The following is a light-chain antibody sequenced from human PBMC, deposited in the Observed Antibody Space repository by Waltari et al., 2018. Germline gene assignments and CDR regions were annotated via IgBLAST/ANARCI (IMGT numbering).Light chain of an antibody. CDR1: SSDVGGYNY. CDR2: DVS. CDR3: SSYICSSTLEL. V-gene: IGLV2-14*03. J-gene: IGLJ2*01. Sequence: QSALTQPASVSGSPGQSITISCTGTSSDVGGYNYVSWYQQHPGKAPKLIIFDVSDRPAGVSNRFSGSKSGNTASLTISGLQAEDEADYYCSSYICSSTLELFGGGTSLTVL.